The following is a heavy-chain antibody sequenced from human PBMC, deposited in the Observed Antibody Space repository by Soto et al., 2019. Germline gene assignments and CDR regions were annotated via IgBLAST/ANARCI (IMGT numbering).Heavy chain of an antibody. CDR2: IHGGGNSA. CDR3: ARGYCSSTSCSNYGLDV. V-gene: IGHV3-23*01. D-gene: IGHD2-2*01. Sequence: GGSLRLSCAASGFTFSGYAMSWVRQAPGKGLEWVSVIHGGGNSAYYADSVKGRFTISRDNAKNSLYLQMNSLRAEDTAVYYCARGYCSSTSCSNYGLDVWGQGTTVTVSS. CDR1: GFTFSGYA. J-gene: IGHJ6*02.